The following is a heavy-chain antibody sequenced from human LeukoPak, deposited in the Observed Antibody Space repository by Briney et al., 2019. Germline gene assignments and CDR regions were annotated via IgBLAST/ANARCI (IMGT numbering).Heavy chain of an antibody. CDR3: ARVQLERGLYYFDY. J-gene: IGHJ4*02. D-gene: IGHD1-1*01. CDR1: GFTVSSNY. V-gene: IGHV3-53*05. CDR2: IYSGGST. Sequence: GGSLRLSCAASGFTVSSNYMSWVRQAPGKGLEWVSVIYSGGSTYYADSVKGRFTISRDNSKNTLYLQMNSLRAEDTAVYYCARVQLERGLYYFDYWGQGTLVTVSS.